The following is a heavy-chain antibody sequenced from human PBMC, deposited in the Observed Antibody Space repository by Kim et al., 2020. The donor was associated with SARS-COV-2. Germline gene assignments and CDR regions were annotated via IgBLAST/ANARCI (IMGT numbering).Heavy chain of an antibody. CDR2: ISGSGGST. D-gene: IGHD2-2*01. CDR3: AKKQGDIVVVPAAIEGASLGY. J-gene: IGHJ4*02. Sequence: GGSLRLSCAASGFTFSSYAMSWVRQAPGKGLEWVSAISGSGGSTYYADSVKGRFTISRDNSKNTLYLQMNSLRAEDTAVYYCAKKQGDIVVVPAAIEGASLGYWGQGTLVTVSS. CDR1: GFTFSSYA. V-gene: IGHV3-23*01.